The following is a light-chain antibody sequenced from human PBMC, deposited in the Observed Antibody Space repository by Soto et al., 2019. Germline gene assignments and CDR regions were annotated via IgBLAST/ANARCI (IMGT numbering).Light chain of an antibody. Sequence: DIQLTQYPSFLSASVGDRVTITCRASQGISSHLAWYQQQPGKAPKLLIYVASTLQTGVPSRFSGSGSGTEFTLTISGLQPEDFASYYCQQLNSYPISFGQGTRLEFK. CDR1: QGISSH. CDR3: QQLNSYPIS. J-gene: IGKJ5*01. V-gene: IGKV1-9*01. CDR2: VAS.